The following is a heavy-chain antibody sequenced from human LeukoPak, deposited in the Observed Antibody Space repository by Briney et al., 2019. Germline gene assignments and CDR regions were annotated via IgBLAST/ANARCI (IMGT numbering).Heavy chain of an antibody. CDR2: TSRSGEIT. CDR1: GGSISNHY. V-gene: IGHV3-23*01. D-gene: IGHD3-22*01. CDR3: AKDRPNYYGSDGLYYRRSGDY. J-gene: IGHJ4*02. Sequence: PSETLSLTCTVSGGSISNHYWSWIRRPPGKGLEWVSSTSRSGEITFYADSVKGRFTISRDNSKSTLYLQMNSLRAEDTVVYYCAKDRPNYYGSDGLYYRRSGDYWGQGTLVTVSS.